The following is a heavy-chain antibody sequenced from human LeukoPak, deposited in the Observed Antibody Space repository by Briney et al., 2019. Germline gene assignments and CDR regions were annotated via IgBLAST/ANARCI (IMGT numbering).Heavy chain of an antibody. CDR1: GGSVSSGSYY. Sequence: PSETLSLTCTVSGGSVSSGSYYWSWIRQPPGKGLEWIGYIYYSGSTNYNPSLKSRVTISVDTSKNQFSLKLSSVTAADTAVYYCAREYSSSWYPWFDPWGQGTLVTVFS. CDR2: IYYSGST. J-gene: IGHJ5*02. D-gene: IGHD6-13*01. V-gene: IGHV4-61*01. CDR3: AREYSSSWYPWFDP.